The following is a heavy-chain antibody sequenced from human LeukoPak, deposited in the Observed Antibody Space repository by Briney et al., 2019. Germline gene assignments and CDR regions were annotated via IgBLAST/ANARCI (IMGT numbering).Heavy chain of an antibody. CDR1: GYTFTSYG. J-gene: IGHJ2*01. CDR3: ARDHKGSSWTRDWYFDL. Sequence: ASVKVSCKASGYTFTSYGISWVRQAPGQGLEWMGWISAYNGNTNYAQKLQGRVTMTTDTSTSTAYMELRSLRSDDTAVYYCARDHKGSSWTRDWYFDLWGRGTLVTVSS. D-gene: IGHD6-13*01. V-gene: IGHV1-18*01. CDR2: ISAYNGNT.